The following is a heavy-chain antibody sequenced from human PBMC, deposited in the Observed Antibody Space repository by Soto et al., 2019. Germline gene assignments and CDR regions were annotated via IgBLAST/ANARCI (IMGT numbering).Heavy chain of an antibody. D-gene: IGHD2-8*01. CDR1: GFTFSTYA. J-gene: IGHJ6*03. V-gene: IGHV3-23*01. Sequence: EVQLLESGGGLVQPGGSLRLSCAASGFTFSTYAMSWVRQAPGKGLEWVSTITTSGGNTYYADSVQGRFTISRENSKNTLYLQMNRLTAEDTAVYYCAGRYCTNGVCYTNYYYYIDVWGKGTTVTVSS. CDR3: AGRYCTNGVCYTNYYYYIDV. CDR2: ITTSGGNT.